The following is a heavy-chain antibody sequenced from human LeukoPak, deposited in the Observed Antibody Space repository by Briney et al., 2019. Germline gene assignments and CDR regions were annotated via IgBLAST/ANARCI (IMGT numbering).Heavy chain of an antibody. CDR2: IYTSGST. V-gene: IGHV4-4*07. D-gene: IGHD1-26*01. CDR1: GGSISSYY. CDR3: ARDGGRNTNYYYMDV. J-gene: IGHJ6*03. Sequence: PSETLSLTCTVSGGSISSYYWSWIRQPAGKGLEWIGRIYTSGSTNYNPSLKSRVTMSVDTSKNQSSLKLSSVTAADTAVYYCARDGGRNTNYYYMDVWGKGTTVTVSS.